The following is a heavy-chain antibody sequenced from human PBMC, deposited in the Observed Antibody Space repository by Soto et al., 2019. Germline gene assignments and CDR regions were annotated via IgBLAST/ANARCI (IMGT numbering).Heavy chain of an antibody. CDR2: IYYGGRT. J-gene: IGHJ4*02. D-gene: IGHD1-1*01. V-gene: IGHV4-31*03. CDR3: ARVIANWNYVDY. CDR1: GGSISSGGYC. Sequence: QVQLQESGPGLVKPSQTLSLTCTVSGGSISSGGYCWSWIRQHPGKGLEWIGYIYYGGRTYYNPSLNSRVTISLDTSKNQFSLKLTSVTAADTAVYYCARVIANWNYVDYWGQGTLVTVSS.